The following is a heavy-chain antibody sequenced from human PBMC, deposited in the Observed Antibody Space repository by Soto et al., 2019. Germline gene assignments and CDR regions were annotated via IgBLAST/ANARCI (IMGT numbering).Heavy chain of an antibody. CDR2: IYYSGST. J-gene: IGHJ6*02. CDR1: GGSIRSSSYY. CDR3: ADSYYYYGMDV. Sequence: SETLSLTCAVSGGSIRSSSYYWGWIRQPPGKGLEWIGSIYYSGSTYYNPSLKSRVTISVDTSKNQFSLKLSSVTAADTAVYYCADSYYYYGMDVWGQGTTVT. V-gene: IGHV4-39*01.